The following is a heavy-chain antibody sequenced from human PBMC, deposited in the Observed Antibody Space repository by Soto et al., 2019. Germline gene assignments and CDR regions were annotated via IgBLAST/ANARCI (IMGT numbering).Heavy chain of an antibody. D-gene: IGHD2-2*01. Sequence: SVKVSCKASGGTFSSYTISWVRQAPGQGLEWMGRIIPILGIANYAQKFQGRVTITADKSTSTAYMELSSLRSEDTAVYYCARAERYCSSTSCYHWLDPWGQGTLVTVSS. CDR3: ARAERYCSSTSCYHWLDP. V-gene: IGHV1-69*02. J-gene: IGHJ5*02. CDR1: GGTFSSYT. CDR2: IIPILGIA.